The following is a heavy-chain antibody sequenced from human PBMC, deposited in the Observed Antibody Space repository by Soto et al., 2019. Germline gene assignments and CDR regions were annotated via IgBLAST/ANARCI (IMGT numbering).Heavy chain of an antibody. V-gene: IGHV3-30*18. CDR2: ISYDGSNK. CDR3: AKFTPYGDRPADDYYYGMDV. J-gene: IGHJ6*02. D-gene: IGHD4-17*01. CDR1: GFTFSSYG. Sequence: QVQLVESGGGVVQPGRSLRLSCAASGFTFSSYGMHWVRQAPGKGLEWVAVISYDGSNKYYADSVKGRFTISRDNSKNTLYLQMNSLRAEDTAVYYCAKFTPYGDRPADDYYYGMDVWGQGTTVTVSS.